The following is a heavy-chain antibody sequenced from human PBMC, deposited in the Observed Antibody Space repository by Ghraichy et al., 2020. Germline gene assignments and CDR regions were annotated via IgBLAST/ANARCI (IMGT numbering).Heavy chain of an antibody. V-gene: IGHV3-53*01. CDR1: GFTVSSSF. J-gene: IGHJ4*02. CDR2: IYSGGSI. CDR3: ARVINLWSGYDYHPRFFEY. D-gene: IGHD5-12*01. Sequence: GGSLRLSCAASGFTVSSSFMSWVRQAPGKGLQWVSIIYSGGSIYYADSVKGRFTISRDNSKNTLFLQMNTLRPEDTAVYYCARVINLWSGYDYHPRFFEYWGQGTLVTVSS.